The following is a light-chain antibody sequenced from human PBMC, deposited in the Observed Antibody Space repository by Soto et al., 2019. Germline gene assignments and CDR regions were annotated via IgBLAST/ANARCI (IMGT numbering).Light chain of an antibody. Sequence: QSALTQPASVSGSPGQSITVSCTGTSSDVGGYNYVSWYQQHPGKAPKLMIYDGSNRPSGVSNRFSGSKSGNTASLIISGLQAEDEADYYCSSYTSISTVVFGGGTKLTVL. CDR2: DGS. CDR1: SSDVGGYNY. CDR3: SSYTSISTVV. V-gene: IGLV2-14*01. J-gene: IGLJ2*01.